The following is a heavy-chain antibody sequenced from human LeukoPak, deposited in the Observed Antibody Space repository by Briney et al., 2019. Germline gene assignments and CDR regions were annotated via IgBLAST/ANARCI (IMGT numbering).Heavy chain of an antibody. CDR3: AKDHYCSSTSCYFDY. CDR2: ISGSADST. V-gene: IGHV3-23*01. J-gene: IGHJ4*02. D-gene: IGHD2-2*01. Sequence: GGSLRLSCAASGFTFSSYAMSWVRQAPGKGLEWVPSISGSADSTYYADSVTGRFTISRDNSKNTLYLQMNILRAGDTAVYYCAKDHYCSSTSCYFDYWGQGTLVTVSS. CDR1: GFTFSSYA.